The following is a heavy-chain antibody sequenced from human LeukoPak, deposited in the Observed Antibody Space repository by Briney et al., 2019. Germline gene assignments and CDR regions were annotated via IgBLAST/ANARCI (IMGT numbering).Heavy chain of an antibody. D-gene: IGHD6-13*01. CDR2: ISGSGSST. Sequence: PGGSLRLSCAASGFTFSSYAMSWVRQAPGKGLEWVSAISGSGSSTYYADSVKGRFTISRDNSKNTLYLQMNSLRAEDTAVYYCAKGNSSSWYAPLDYWGQGTLVTVSS. CDR1: GFTFSSYA. V-gene: IGHV3-23*01. CDR3: AKGNSSSWYAPLDY. J-gene: IGHJ4*02.